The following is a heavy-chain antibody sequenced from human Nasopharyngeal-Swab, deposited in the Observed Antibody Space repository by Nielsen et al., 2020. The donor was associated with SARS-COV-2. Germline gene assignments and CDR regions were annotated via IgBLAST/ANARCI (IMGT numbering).Heavy chain of an antibody. Sequence: GGSLRLSCAASGFTFSSSGMDWVRQAPGKGLEWVAVISYDGSNEYYEDSVKGRFTISRDNSKNTLYLQMNSLRAEDTAAYYCAKDLNSNFLNYMDVWGKGTTVSVSS. D-gene: IGHD4-11*01. CDR1: GFTFSSSG. CDR2: ISYDGSNE. J-gene: IGHJ6*03. CDR3: AKDLNSNFLNYMDV. V-gene: IGHV3-30*18.